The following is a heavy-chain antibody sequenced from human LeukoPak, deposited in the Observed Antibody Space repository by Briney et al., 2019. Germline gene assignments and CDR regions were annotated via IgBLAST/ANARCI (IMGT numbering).Heavy chain of an antibody. CDR3: ARGGIRNRHYYFYMDV. Sequence: SETLSLTCAVYGGSFTGYYWSWIRQPPGKGLEWIGEINLSGSTNYNPSLKSRVTISVGTSKNQFSLKLDSVTAADTAVYYCARGGIRNRHYYFYMDVWGKGTTVTVSS. CDR1: GGSFTGYY. J-gene: IGHJ6*03. D-gene: IGHD1-14*01. V-gene: IGHV4-34*01. CDR2: INLSGST.